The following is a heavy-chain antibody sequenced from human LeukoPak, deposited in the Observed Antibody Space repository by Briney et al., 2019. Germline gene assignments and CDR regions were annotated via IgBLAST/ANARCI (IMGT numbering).Heavy chain of an antibody. CDR2: ISSSSSYI. D-gene: IGHD2-21*02. Sequence: GGSLRLSCAASGFTFSSYIMNWVRQAPGKGLEWVSSISSSSSYIYYADSVKGRFTISRDNAKNSLYLQMNSLRAEDTAVSYCARGSECGGDCSNWFDPWGQGTLVTVSS. V-gene: IGHV3-21*01. J-gene: IGHJ5*02. CDR1: GFTFSSYI. CDR3: ARGSECGGDCSNWFDP.